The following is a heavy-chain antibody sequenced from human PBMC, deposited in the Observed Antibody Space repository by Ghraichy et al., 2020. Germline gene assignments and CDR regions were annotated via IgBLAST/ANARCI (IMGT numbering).Heavy chain of an antibody. J-gene: IGHJ6*03. CDR2: INYNGRT. Sequence: SETLSLTCTVSGDSIGSYYWNWIRQPPGKGLQWIGFINYNGRTNYSPSLERRLTISVDTSRNRFSLRLTSVTAADTAVYYCARSSGKCAGACYARPSYYYMDVWGKGTTVTVAS. CDR3: ARSSGKCAGACYARPSYYYMDV. V-gene: IGHV4-59*01. D-gene: IGHD2-21*02. CDR1: GDSIGSYY.